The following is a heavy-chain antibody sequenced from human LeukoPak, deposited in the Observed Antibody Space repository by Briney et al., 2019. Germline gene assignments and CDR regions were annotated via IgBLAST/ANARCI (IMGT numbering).Heavy chain of an antibody. CDR3: ASWPGGWYGEDS. CDR2: ITAYNGNT. CDR1: GYTFINYG. J-gene: IGHJ4*02. D-gene: IGHD6-19*01. Sequence: ASVKVSCKASGYTFINYGISWVRQAPGQGLEWMGWITAYNGNTNYAQKLQGRVTMTTDTSTSTAYMELRSLRSDDTAVYYCASWPGGWYGEDSWGQGTLVTVSS. V-gene: IGHV1-18*01.